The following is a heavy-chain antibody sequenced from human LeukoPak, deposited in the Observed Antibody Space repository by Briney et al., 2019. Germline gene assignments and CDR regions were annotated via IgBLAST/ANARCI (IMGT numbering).Heavy chain of an antibody. Sequence: GGSLRLSCAASGFTFSSYAMHWVRQAPGKGLEWVAVISYDGSNKYYADSVKGRFTISRDNSKNTLYLQMNSLRSEDTAVYYCARGNIVSTTTEVDYWGQGTLVTVSS. J-gene: IGHJ4*02. CDR2: ISYDGSNK. D-gene: IGHD5/OR15-5a*01. CDR1: GFTFSSYA. CDR3: ARGNIVSTTTEVDY. V-gene: IGHV3-30*04.